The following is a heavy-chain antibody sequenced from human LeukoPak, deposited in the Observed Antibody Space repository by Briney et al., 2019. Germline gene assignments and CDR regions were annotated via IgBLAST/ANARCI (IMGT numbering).Heavy chain of an antibody. CDR3: ASLGGSYFDYYGMDV. J-gene: IGHJ6*02. CDR2: ISSSSTI. D-gene: IGHD1-26*01. CDR1: GFTFSSYS. V-gene: IGHV3-48*01. Sequence: PGGSLRLSCAASGFTFSSYSMNWVRQAPGKGLEWVPYISSSSTIYYADSVKGRFTISRDNAKNSLYLQMNSLRAEDTAVYYCASLGGSYFDYYGMDVWGQGTTVTVSS.